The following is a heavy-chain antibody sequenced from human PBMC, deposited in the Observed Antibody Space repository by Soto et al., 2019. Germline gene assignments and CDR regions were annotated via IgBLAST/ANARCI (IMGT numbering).Heavy chain of an antibody. J-gene: IGHJ4*02. V-gene: IGHV1-18*01. CDR1: GYTFTSYG. Sequence: QVQLVQSGAEVKKPGASVKVSCKASGYTFTSYGISWVRQAPGQGLEWMGWISDYNGNTNYAQKLQGRVTMTTDTSTSTAYMERRCLRSDDTAVYYCASGYSYGPQGWIYYFDYWGQGTLVTVSS. CDR3: ASGYSYGPQGWIYYFDY. CDR2: ISDYNGNT. D-gene: IGHD5-18*01.